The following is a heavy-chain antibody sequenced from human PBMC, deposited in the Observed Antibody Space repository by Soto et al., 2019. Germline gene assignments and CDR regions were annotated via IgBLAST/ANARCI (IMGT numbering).Heavy chain of an antibody. J-gene: IGHJ6*02. V-gene: IGHV1-69*12. Sequence: QVQLVQSGAEVKKPGSSVKVSCKASGGTFSSYAISWVRQAPGQGLEWMGGIIPIFGTANYAQKFQGRVTITADESTSTAYMELGSLGSEDTAVYYCARDVPQYSCSWFRSEVYDGVDVWGQGTTVTGSS. D-gene: IGHD6-13*01. CDR2: IIPIFGTA. CDR1: GGTFSSYA. CDR3: ARDVPQYSCSWFRSEVYDGVDV.